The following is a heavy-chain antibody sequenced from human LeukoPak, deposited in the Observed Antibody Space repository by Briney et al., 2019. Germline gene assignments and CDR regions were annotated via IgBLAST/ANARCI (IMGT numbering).Heavy chain of an antibody. CDR1: GGSINGYY. CDR3: ARTYYGSGSYYNEITTPYHDY. J-gene: IGHJ4*02. Sequence: SETLSLTCSVSGGSINGYYWSWIRQPPGKGLEWIGYVFYTGSTNYNSSLKSRVSMSVDTSKNQFSLKLSSVTAADTAVYYCARTYYGSGSYYNEITTPYHDYWGQGTLVTVSS. CDR2: VFYTGST. V-gene: IGHV4-59*08. D-gene: IGHD3-10*01.